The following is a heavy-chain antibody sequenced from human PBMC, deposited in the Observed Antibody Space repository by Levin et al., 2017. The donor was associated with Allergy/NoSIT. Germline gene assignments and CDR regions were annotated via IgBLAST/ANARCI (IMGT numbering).Heavy chain of an antibody. CDR2: LSSSGSS. CDR1: GGSISTYF. Sequence: KASETLSLTCTVSGGSISTYFWSWIRQPPGKGLEWIGHLSSSGSSNYNPSLKSRVTISVDTSKNQLSLKLTSVTAADRAVYYCARDRVITSSNTYYYYGVDVWGQGTTVTVSS. CDR3: ARDRVITSSNTYYYYGVDV. J-gene: IGHJ6*02. D-gene: IGHD4-11*01. V-gene: IGHV4-59*01.